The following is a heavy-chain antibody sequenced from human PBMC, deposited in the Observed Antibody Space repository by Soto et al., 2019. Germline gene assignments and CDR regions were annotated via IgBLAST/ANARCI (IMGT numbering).Heavy chain of an antibody. J-gene: IGHJ4*02. V-gene: IGHV3-48*01. Sequence: ESGGGLVQPGGSLRLSCAASGLTFSSYSMNWVRQAPGKGLEWVSDISTSSTTIHYADSAKGRFTISRDNAKNSLYLQMNSLRAEDTAVYYCVMGYYFDYWGQGTLVTVSS. CDR3: VMGYYFDY. D-gene: IGHD2-8*01. CDR1: GLTFSSYS. CDR2: ISTSSTTI.